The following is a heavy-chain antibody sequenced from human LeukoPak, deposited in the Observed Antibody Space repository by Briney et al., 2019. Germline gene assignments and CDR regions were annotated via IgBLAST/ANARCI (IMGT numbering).Heavy chain of an antibody. CDR2: ISSSGSTI. V-gene: IGHV3-48*03. D-gene: IGHD3-22*01. J-gene: IGHJ4*02. Sequence: QPGGSLRLSCAGSGFTFTNYAMTWVRQAPGKGLEWVSYISSSGSTIYYADSVKGRFTISRDNAKNSLYLQMNSLRAEDTAVYYCARDPTYYYDSSGYFDYWGQGTLVTVSS. CDR3: ARDPTYYYDSSGYFDY. CDR1: GFTFTNYA.